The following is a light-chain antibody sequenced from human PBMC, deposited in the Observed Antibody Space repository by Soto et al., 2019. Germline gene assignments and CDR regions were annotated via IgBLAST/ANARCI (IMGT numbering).Light chain of an antibody. J-gene: IGLJ2*01. CDR2: EVF. CDR1: SSDIGGYNY. Sequence: QSALTQPPSASGSPGQSVTISCSGTSSDIGGYNYVSWYQQHPGKAPKLMIFEVFRRPSGVPDRFFGSKSGNTASLTVSGLQAEDEAHYYCSSYAGSNIVIFGGGTQLTVL. V-gene: IGLV2-8*01. CDR3: SSYAGSNIVI.